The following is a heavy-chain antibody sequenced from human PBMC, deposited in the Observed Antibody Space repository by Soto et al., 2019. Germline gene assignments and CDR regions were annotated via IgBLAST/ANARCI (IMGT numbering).Heavy chain of an antibody. CDR2: IIPILGIA. D-gene: IGHD3-16*01. J-gene: IGHJ4*02. CDR3: ARDIAYDYVDGY. Sequence: SVKVSCKASGGTFSSYTISWVRQAPGQGLEWMGRIIPILGIANYAQKFQGRVTITADKSTSTAYMELSSLRSEDTAVYYCARDIAYDYVDGYWGQGTLVTVSS. CDR1: GGTFSSYT. V-gene: IGHV1-69*04.